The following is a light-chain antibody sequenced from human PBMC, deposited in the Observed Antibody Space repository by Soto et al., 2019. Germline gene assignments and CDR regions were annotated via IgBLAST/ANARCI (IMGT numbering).Light chain of an antibody. V-gene: IGKV1-39*01. CDR2: AAS. CDR1: QSIVTY. CDR3: QQSYSTPQWT. J-gene: IGKJ1*01. Sequence: DIQMTQSPSSLSASVGDRVTITCRASQSIVTYLNWYLQKPGKAPKLLIYAASNLQSGVPSSFSGSGSGPDFTHNISSLQPEDFATYFCQQSYSTPQWTFGHGTKLEIK.